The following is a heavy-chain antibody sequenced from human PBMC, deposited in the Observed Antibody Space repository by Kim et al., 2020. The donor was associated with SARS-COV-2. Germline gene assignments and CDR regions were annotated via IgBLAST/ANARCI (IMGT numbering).Heavy chain of an antibody. Sequence: GGSLRLSCAASGFTFSSYSMNWVRQAPGKGLEWVSYISSSGSTIYYADPVKGRFTISRDNAKNSLYLQMNRLRAEDTAVYYCARELYSSSSPDYWGQGTL. CDR1: GFTFSSYS. V-gene: IGHV3-48*04. J-gene: IGHJ4*02. CDR3: ARELYSSSSPDY. D-gene: IGHD6-6*01. CDR2: ISSSGSTI.